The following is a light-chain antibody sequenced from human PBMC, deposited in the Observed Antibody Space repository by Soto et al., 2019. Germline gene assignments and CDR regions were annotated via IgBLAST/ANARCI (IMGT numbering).Light chain of an antibody. V-gene: IGKV3-15*01. CDR2: GAS. CDR3: QPHNNWPVVT. Sequence: EMVLTPSPATLSGAPGERVTLSCRASRSISRNLAWYQQKPGQAPRLLIYGASTRATGIPDRFSGSGSGTEFTLTINSLQSEDFAVYYCQPHNNWPVVTFGGGTRVEIK. CDR1: RSISRN. J-gene: IGKJ4*01.